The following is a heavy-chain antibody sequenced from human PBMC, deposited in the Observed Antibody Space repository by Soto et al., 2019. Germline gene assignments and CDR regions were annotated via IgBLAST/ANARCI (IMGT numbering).Heavy chain of an antibody. CDR3: AREFPSGTGFFDF. D-gene: IGHD1-1*01. Sequence: SETLSLTCTVSGGSIGSGGYYWTWIRQHPVKGLEWIGYIYYSGSTYYNPSLRGRVVISVDTSKNEFSLKLNSVSAADTAVYFCAREFPSGTGFFDFWGQGVLVTVSS. V-gene: IGHV4-31*03. CDR2: IYYSGST. J-gene: IGHJ4*02. CDR1: GGSIGSGGYY.